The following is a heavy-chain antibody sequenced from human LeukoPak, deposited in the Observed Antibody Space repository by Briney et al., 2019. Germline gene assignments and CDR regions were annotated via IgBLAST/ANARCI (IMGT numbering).Heavy chain of an antibody. V-gene: IGHV3-15*01. Sequence: PGGSLRLSCAAPGFTFSNAWMSWVRQAPGKGPEWVGRIKSKTDGGTTDYGAPVKGRFTISRDDSKNTLYLQMNSLKTEDTAVYYCTTMHIVATIGLDYWGQGTLVTVSS. CDR1: GFTFSNAW. CDR2: IKSKTDGGTT. CDR3: TTMHIVATIGLDY. D-gene: IGHD5-12*01. J-gene: IGHJ4*02.